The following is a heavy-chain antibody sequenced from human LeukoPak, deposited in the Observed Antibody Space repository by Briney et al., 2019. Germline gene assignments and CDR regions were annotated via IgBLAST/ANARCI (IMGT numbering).Heavy chain of an antibody. J-gene: IGHJ4*02. Sequence: GGSLRLSCAASGLTVSSNYMSWVRQAPGKGLEWVSVIYSGGSTYYADSVKGRFTISRDNSKNTLYLQMNSLRAEDTAVYYCARVAEAGEIDYWGQGTLVTVSS. D-gene: IGHD6-19*01. CDR1: GLTVSSNY. CDR2: IYSGGST. V-gene: IGHV3-53*01. CDR3: ARVAEAGEIDY.